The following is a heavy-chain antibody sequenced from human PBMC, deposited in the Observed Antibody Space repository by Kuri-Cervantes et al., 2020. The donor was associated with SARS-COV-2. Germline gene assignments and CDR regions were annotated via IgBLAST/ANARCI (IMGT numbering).Heavy chain of an antibody. CDR3: ARDAYCGGDCYWLAFDI. CDR1: GFTFSSYG. V-gene: IGHV3-21*01. J-gene: IGHJ3*02. CDR2: ISSSSSYI. D-gene: IGHD2-21*01. Sequence: LSLTCAASGFTFSSYGMNWVRQAPGKGLEWVSSISSSSSYIYYADSVKGRFTISRDNAKNSLYLQMNSLRAEDTAVYYCARDAYCGGDCYWLAFDIWGQGTMVTVSS.